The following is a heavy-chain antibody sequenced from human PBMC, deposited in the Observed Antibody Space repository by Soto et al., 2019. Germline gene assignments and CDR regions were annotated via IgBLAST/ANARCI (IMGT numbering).Heavy chain of an antibody. D-gene: IGHD6-13*01. Sequence: ASVKVSCKASGYTFTSYGISWVRQAPGQGLEWMGWISAYNGNTNYAQKLQGRVTMTTDTSTSTAYMELRSLRSDDTAVYYCARDAYSSSWYWFDPWGQGTLVTVSS. J-gene: IGHJ5*02. CDR1: GYTFTSYG. CDR2: ISAYNGNT. CDR3: ARDAYSSSWYWFDP. V-gene: IGHV1-18*01.